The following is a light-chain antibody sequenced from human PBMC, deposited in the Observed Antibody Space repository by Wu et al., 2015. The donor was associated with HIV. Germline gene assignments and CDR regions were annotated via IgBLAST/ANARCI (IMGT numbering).Light chain of an antibody. CDR1: PSADSW. J-gene: IGKJ2*01. CDR3: HQYKTYPYT. V-gene: IGKV1-5*03. CDR2: KAS. Sequence: IQMTQSPSTLSASLGDRVTITCRASPSADSWLAWYQQKPGEAPKLLIYKASYLQPGVPPRFSGSGSGAEFSLTISSLQPDDFATYYCHQYKTYPYTFGQGTTVET.